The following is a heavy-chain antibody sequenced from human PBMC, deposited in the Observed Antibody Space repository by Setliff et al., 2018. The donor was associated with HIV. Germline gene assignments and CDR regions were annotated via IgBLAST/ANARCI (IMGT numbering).Heavy chain of an antibody. CDR2: IYYGST. D-gene: IGHD2-15*01. CDR3: ARRRCSAASCPDNSWNWLDP. V-gene: IGHV4-59*08. CDR1: GDSISSYY. J-gene: IGHJ5*02. Sequence: SETLSLTCTVSGDSISSYYWNWIRQPPGKALEWIGYIYYGSTHYNPSFEGRVTISVDTSKNQFSLKLRSVAAADTAMYYCARRRCSAASCPDNSWNWLDPWGQGTLVTVSS.